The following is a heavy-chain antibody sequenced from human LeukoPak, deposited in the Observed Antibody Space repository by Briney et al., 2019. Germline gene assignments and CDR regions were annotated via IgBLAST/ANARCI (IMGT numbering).Heavy chain of an antibody. CDR3: ASGYYYNAFDI. D-gene: IGHD3-22*01. J-gene: IGHJ3*02. V-gene: IGHV4-59*01. CDR2: IYYSGST. CDR1: GGSISSYY. Sequence: PSETLSLTCTVSGGSISSYYWNWIRQPPGKGLEWIGYIYYSGSTNYNPSLKSRVTISVDTSKDQFSLKLSSVTAADTAVYYCASGYYYNAFDIWGQGTMVTVSS.